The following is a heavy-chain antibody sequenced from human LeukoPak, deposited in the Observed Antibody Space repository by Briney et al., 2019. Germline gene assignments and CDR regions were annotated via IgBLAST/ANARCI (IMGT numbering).Heavy chain of an antibody. D-gene: IGHD4-23*01. CDR3: AKETVATREFDY. CDR2: ISYDGSNK. CDR1: GFTFSSYG. Sequence: GGSLRLSCAASGFTFSSYGMHWVRQAPGKGLEWVAVISYDGSNKYYGDSVKGRFTISRDNSKNTLYLQMNSLRAEDTAVYYCAKETVATREFDYWGQGTLVTVSS. V-gene: IGHV3-30*18. J-gene: IGHJ4*02.